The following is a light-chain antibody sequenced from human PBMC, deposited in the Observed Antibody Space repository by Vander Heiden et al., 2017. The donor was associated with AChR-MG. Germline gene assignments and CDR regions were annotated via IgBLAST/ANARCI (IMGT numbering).Light chain of an antibody. CDR1: SNDVGGYNY. J-gene: IGLJ2*01. CDR2: DVT. CDR3: CSYAGSYTFVV. V-gene: IGLV2-11*01. Sequence: QSALTQPRSVSGSPGQSVTISCTGTSNDVGGYNYVSWYQQYPGKASKLMIYDVTERPSGVPDRFSGSKSGNTASLTISGLQAEDEADYYCCSYAGSYTFVVFGGGTKLTVL.